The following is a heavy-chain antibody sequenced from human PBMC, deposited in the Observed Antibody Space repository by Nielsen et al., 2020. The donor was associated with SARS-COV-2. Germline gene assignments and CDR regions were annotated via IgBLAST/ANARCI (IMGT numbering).Heavy chain of an antibody. V-gene: IGHV3-30*02. Sequence: GGSLRLSCAASGFTFKKFGMHWVRQPPGKGLGWVAVIRYDGRKTYYADSVKGRFTISRDNSKNMLYLEMHSLRGEDTAVYYCAKEGDDDFAVMVESLGMDVWGQGTTVSVSS. J-gene: IGHJ6*02. CDR2: IRYDGRKT. D-gene: IGHD2-15*01. CDR1: GFTFKKFG. CDR3: AKEGDDDFAVMVESLGMDV.